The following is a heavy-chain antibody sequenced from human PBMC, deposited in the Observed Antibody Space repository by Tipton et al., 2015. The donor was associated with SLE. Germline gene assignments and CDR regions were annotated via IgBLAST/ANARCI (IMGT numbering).Heavy chain of an antibody. D-gene: IGHD5/OR15-5a*01. CDR3: ARGPLLDL. J-gene: IGHJ2*01. CDR2: INHSGST. Sequence: AGLVKPSETLSLTCTVSGDSISSYYWSWIRQPPGKGLEWIGEINHSGSTNYNPSLKSRVTISVDTSKNQFSLKLSSVTAADTAVYYCARGPLLDLWGRGTLVTVSS. V-gene: IGHV4-34*01. CDR1: GDSISSYY.